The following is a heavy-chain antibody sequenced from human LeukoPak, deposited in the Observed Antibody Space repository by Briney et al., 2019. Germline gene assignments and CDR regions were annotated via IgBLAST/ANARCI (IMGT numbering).Heavy chain of an antibody. J-gene: IGHJ4*02. CDR1: GFTFSSYA. CDR2: ISSDGGSP. V-gene: IGHV3-64*01. D-gene: IGHD2-15*01. CDR3: AREYCSGGSCQYYSDY. Sequence: PGGSLRLSCAASGFTFSSYAMHWVRQAPGKGLEYVSGISSDGGSPFHVNSVKGRFTISRDNSKNTLYLQMGSLRAEDMAVYYCAREYCSGGSCQYYSDYWGQGTLVTVSS.